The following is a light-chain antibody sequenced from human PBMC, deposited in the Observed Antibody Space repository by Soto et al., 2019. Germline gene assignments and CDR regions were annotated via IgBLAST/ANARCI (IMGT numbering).Light chain of an antibody. Sequence: QAVVTQPTSASGTPGQRVTFSCSGSSSNIGGNTVSWFQHLPRTAPKLLIFSNSQRPSGVPDRFSGAKSGTSASLAISGLQSEDEANYYCATWDDGLSAYVFGTGTKVTVL. CDR1: SSNIGGNT. CDR3: ATWDDGLSAYV. V-gene: IGLV1-44*01. J-gene: IGLJ1*01. CDR2: SNS.